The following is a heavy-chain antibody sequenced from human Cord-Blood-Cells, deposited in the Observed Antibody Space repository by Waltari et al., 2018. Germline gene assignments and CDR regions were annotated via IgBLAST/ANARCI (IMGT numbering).Heavy chain of an antibody. CDR2: ISYDGSNK. Sequence: GGGVVQPGRSLRLSCAASGFTFSSYAMHWVRQAPGKGLEWVAVISYDGSNKYYADSVKGRFTISRDNSKNTLYLQMNSLRAEDTAVYYCVAPNGSGSYDYWGQGTLVTVSS. CDR3: VAPNGSGSYDY. D-gene: IGHD3-10*01. J-gene: IGHJ4*02. V-gene: IGHV3-30-3*01. CDR1: GFTFSSYA.